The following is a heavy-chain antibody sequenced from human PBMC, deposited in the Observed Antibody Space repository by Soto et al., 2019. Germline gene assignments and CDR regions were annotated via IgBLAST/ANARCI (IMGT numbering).Heavy chain of an antibody. CDR2: ISGSGDRT. D-gene: IGHD2-15*01. Sequence: EVQLLESGGGLVQPGGSLRLSCAASGITISNYPMSWVRQAPGKGLDWVSGISGSGDRTYYADSAKGRFTISKDFYNTSLSQQLDGQRPEDTAVYSGVKADGGNPSTDPPWGQGTLVTVSS. J-gene: IGHJ5*02. V-gene: IGHV3-23*01. CDR3: VKADGGNPSTDPP. CDR1: GITISNYP.